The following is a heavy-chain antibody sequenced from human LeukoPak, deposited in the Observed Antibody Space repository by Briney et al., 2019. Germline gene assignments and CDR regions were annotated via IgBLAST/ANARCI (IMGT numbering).Heavy chain of an antibody. CDR2: INHSGST. Sequence: PSETLSLTCAVYGGSFRGYYWSWIRQPPGKGLEWMGEINHSGSTNYNPSLKSRVTITVDTSKNQFSLKLSSVTAADTAVYYCARVPIRSYDPFDYWGQGTLVTVSS. CDR3: ARVPIRSYDPFDY. J-gene: IGHJ4*02. CDR1: GGSFRGYY. V-gene: IGHV4-34*01. D-gene: IGHD1-26*01.